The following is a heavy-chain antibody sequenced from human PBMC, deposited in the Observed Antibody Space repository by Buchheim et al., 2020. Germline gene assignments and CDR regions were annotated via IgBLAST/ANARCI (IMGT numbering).Heavy chain of an antibody. CDR3: ARGGTSGSLDY. Sequence: EVQLVDSGGGLVQPGGSLRLSCAASGFTFSSYWMHWVRQAPGKGPVWVSRINTDGTDTSYADSVKGRFTISRANARNRLYLQMNSLEAEDTAVYFCARGGTSGSLDYWGQGTL. V-gene: IGHV3-74*01. J-gene: IGHJ4*02. D-gene: IGHD3-10*01. CDR1: GFTFSSYW. CDR2: INTDGTDT.